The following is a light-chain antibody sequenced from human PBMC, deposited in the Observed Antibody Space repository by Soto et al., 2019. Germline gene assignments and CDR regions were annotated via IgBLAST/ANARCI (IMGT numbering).Light chain of an antibody. V-gene: IGLV2-11*01. Sequence: QSVLTQPRSVSGTPGQSVTVSCIGTSSGVGYYNSVSWYQLHPGKATKLMIYDVSKRPSGVPDRFSGSKSGNTASLTISGLQAEDEADYYCCSYVGGYSYVFGIGTKVTVL. J-gene: IGLJ1*01. CDR1: SSGVGYYNS. CDR3: CSYVGGYSYV. CDR2: DVS.